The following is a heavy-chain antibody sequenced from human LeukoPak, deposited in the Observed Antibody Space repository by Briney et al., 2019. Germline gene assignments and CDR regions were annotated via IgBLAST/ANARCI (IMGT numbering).Heavy chain of an antibody. D-gene: IGHD3-22*01. J-gene: IGHJ3*02. CDR3: ARDPASSGDAFDI. CDR1: GFTFSSYG. Sequence: PGGSLRLSCAASGFTFSSYGMHWVRQAPGKGLEWVAVIWDDGSNKYYADSVKGRFTISRDNSKSTLYLQMNSLRAEDTVVYYCARDPASSGDAFDIWGQGTMVTVSS. CDR2: IWDDGSNK. V-gene: IGHV3-33*01.